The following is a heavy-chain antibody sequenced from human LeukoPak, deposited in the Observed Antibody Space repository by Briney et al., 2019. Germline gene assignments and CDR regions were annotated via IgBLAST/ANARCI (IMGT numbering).Heavy chain of an antibody. D-gene: IGHD5-18*01. CDR2: ISSSSSYI. Sequence: PGGSLRLSCAASGFTFSSYGMHWVRQAPGKGLEWVSSISSSSSYIYYADSVKGRFTISRDNAKNTLYLQMNSLRAEDMAVYYCAKDRAGYGDAFDIWDQGTMVTVSS. V-gene: IGHV3-21*01. CDR1: GFTFSSYG. J-gene: IGHJ3*02. CDR3: AKDRAGYGDAFDI.